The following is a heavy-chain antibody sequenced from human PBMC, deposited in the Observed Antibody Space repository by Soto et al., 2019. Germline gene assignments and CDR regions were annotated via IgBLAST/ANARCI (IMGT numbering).Heavy chain of an antibody. CDR1: GYTFTSYG. Sequence: QVQLVQSGAEVKKPGASVKVSCKASGYTFTSYGLSWVRQAPGQGLEWMGWISAYNGDTNYAQKFQGRVTVTTDTSTSTVYMELRSLRSDDTAVYYCARVGSYFFGFDYWGQGTLVTVSS. CDR3: ARVGSYFFGFDY. D-gene: IGHD1-26*01. J-gene: IGHJ4*02. CDR2: ISAYNGDT. V-gene: IGHV1-18*01.